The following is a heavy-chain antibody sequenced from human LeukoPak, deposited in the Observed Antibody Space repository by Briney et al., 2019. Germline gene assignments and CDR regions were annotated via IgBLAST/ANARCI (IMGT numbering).Heavy chain of an antibody. CDR1: GFTFSSYW. CDR2: IKQDGSGK. J-gene: IGHJ4*02. V-gene: IGHV3-7*01. D-gene: IGHD3-10*01. Sequence: GGSLRLSGAASGFTFSSYWMSWVRQAPGKGLEWVAIIKQDGSGKYYVDSVKGRFTISRDNAKTSLYLQMNSLRVEDTAVYYCARDWFLVGYWGQGTLVTVSS. CDR3: ARDWFLVGY.